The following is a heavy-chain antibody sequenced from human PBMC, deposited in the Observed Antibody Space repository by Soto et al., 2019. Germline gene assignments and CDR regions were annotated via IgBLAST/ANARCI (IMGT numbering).Heavy chain of an antibody. CDR1: GFTFSDHY. CDR3: IRPITGTTRVFDY. Sequence: EVQLVESGGGLVQPGGSLRLSCAVSGFTFSDHYMDWVRHAPGKGLEWVGRSRNKANSYTTEYAASVKGRFTISRDDSENSLYLQMDSLKTEDTAVYFCIRPITGTTRVFDYWGQGTLVTVSS. D-gene: IGHD1-1*01. CDR2: SRNKANSYTT. J-gene: IGHJ4*02. V-gene: IGHV3-72*01.